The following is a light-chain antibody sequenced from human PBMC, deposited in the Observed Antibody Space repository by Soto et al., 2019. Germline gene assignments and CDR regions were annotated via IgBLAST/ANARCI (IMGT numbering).Light chain of an antibody. V-gene: IGLV4-69*01. J-gene: IGLJ2*01. Sequence: QPVLTQSPSASASLGASVKLTCTLSSWHSDYAIAWHQQQPEKGPRYLMKLNSDGSHNKGDGIPDRFSGSSSGAERYLTISSLQSEDEADYYCQTWDTGILFGGGTKLTVL. CDR1: SWHSDYA. CDR2: LNSDGSH. CDR3: QTWDTGIL.